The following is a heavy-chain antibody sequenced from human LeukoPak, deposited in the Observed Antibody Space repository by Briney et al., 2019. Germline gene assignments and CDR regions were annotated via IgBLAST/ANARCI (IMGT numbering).Heavy chain of an antibody. CDR1: GFTFSSYA. CDR2: ISGSGGST. D-gene: IGHD5-24*01. CDR3: AKGVEMPTVPLFFDY. J-gene: IGHJ4*02. Sequence: PGGSLRLSCAASGFTFSSYARSWVRQAPGKGLEWVSAISGSGGSTYYADSVKGRFTISRDNSKNTLYLQMNSLRAEDTAVYYCAKGVEMPTVPLFFDYWGQGTLVTVSS. V-gene: IGHV3-23*01.